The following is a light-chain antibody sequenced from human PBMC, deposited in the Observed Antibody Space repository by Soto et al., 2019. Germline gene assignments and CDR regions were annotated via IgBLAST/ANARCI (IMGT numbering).Light chain of an antibody. CDR3: QKYSSAIT. CDR1: QGISSF. V-gene: IGKV1-27*01. J-gene: IGKJ5*01. CDR2: AAS. Sequence: DIQMTQSPSSLSASVGDRVTITCRASQGISSFLAWYQQKPGKVPKLLISAASTLQSGVPSRFSGSGSGTDFTLTSSRLQPEDVASYYCQKYSSAITFGQGTRLEIK.